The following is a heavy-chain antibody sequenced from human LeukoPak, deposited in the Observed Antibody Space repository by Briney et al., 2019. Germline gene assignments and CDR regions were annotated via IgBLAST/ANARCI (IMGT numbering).Heavy chain of an antibody. CDR3: AKARRAVAGYVFFDY. V-gene: IGHV3-30*04. CDR1: GFTFSSYA. J-gene: IGHJ4*02. D-gene: IGHD6-19*01. Sequence: SGGSLRLSCAASGFTFSSYAMHWVRQAPGKGLEWVAVISYDGSNKYYADSVKGRFTISRDNSKNTLYLQMNSLRAADTAVYYCAKARRAVAGYVFFDYWGQGTLVTVSS. CDR2: ISYDGSNK.